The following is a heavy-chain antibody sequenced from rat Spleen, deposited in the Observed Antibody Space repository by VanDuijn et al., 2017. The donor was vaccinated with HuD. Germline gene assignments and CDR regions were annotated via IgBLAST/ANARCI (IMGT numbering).Heavy chain of an antibody. Sequence: EVQLMESGGGLVQPGRSLKLSCVASGFSFSDYAMAWVRQSPEKGLEWVATIFYDGSSTYYRDSVKGRFTISRDNAKSTLYLQMDSLRSEDTATYYCATGLLKYWGQGVMVTVSS. CDR3: ATGLLKY. J-gene: IGHJ2*01. V-gene: IGHV5S10*01. CDR2: IFYDGSST. D-gene: IGHD1-1*01. CDR1: GFSFSDYA.